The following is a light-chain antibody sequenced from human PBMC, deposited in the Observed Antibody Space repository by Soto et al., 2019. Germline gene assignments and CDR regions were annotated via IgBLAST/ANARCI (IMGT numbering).Light chain of an antibody. Sequence: EIVMTQSPATLSVSPGERATLSCRASQSVSSNLAWYQQKPGQAHRLLIYGASTRATGIPARFSGSGSGTEFTLTISSLQSEDFAVYYCQQYNNWRPYTFGQGTKLEIK. CDR3: QQYNNWRPYT. CDR2: GAS. CDR1: QSVSSN. J-gene: IGKJ2*01. V-gene: IGKV3-15*01.